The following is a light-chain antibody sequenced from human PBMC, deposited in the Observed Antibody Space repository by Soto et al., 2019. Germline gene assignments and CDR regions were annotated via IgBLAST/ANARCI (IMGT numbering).Light chain of an antibody. CDR3: QQYNGVPHT. V-gene: IGKV1-27*01. CDR2: AAS. J-gene: IGKJ2*01. Sequence: DIQMTQSPSSLSASVGDRVTIACRASQGISNYLAWYQQKPGKVPKLLIYAASTLQSGVPSRFSGSGSGTDVTLTIHSLQPEDGATYCCQQYNGVPHTFGQGTKLEIK. CDR1: QGISNY.